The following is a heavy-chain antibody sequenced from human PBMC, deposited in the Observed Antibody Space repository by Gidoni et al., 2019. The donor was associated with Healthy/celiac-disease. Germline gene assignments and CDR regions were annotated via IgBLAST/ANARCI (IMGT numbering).Heavy chain of an antibody. J-gene: IGHJ5*02. CDR1: GGSISSYY. Sequence: QVQLQASAPGLVKPSETLSPTCPVSGGSISSYYWSWIRQPPGKGLEWIGYIYYSGSTNYNPSLKSRVTISVDTSKNQFSLKLSSVTAADTAVYYCARLTGIGDWFDPWGQGTLVTVSS. D-gene: IGHD3-16*01. CDR3: ARLTGIGDWFDP. CDR2: IYYSGST. V-gene: IGHV4-59*01.